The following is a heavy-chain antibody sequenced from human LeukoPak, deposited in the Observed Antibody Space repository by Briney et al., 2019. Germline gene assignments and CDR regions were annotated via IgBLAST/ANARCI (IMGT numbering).Heavy chain of an antibody. CDR1: GFTFSSYS. D-gene: IGHD5-18*01. V-gene: IGHV3-21*04. CDR3: AIAGGGYSYGYDY. Sequence: GGSLRLSCAASGFTFSSYSMNWVRQAPGKGLEWVSSISSSSSYIYYADSVKGRFTISRDNSKNTLYLQMNSLRAEDTAVYYCAIAGGGYSYGYDYWGQGTLVTVSS. J-gene: IGHJ4*02. CDR2: ISSSSSYI.